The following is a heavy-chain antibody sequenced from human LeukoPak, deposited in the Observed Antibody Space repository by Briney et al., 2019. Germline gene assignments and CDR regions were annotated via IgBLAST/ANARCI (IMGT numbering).Heavy chain of an antibody. Sequence: GGSLRLSCVASGFIFNDYGMSWVRQAPGKGLEWVSGINWNGGSTGYADSVKGRFTISRDNAKNSLYLQMNSLRAEDTALYYCARAPQLAYFDYWGQGTLVTVSS. CDR2: INWNGGST. CDR1: GFIFNDYG. V-gene: IGHV3-20*04. CDR3: ARAPQLAYFDY. J-gene: IGHJ4*02.